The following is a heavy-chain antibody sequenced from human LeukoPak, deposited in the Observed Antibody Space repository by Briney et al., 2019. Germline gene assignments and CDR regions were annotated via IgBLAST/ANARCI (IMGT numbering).Heavy chain of an antibody. CDR2: IGGSGSNT. CDR3: AKGYRSGWYDFDY. CDR1: GFTFSNYG. D-gene: IGHD6-19*01. Sequence: PGGSLRLSCAASGFTFSNYGMSWVRQAPGKGLEWVSFIGGSGSNTYYADSVKGRFTISRDNSKNTLYLQMNSLRAEDTAVYYCAKGYRSGWYDFDYWGQGTLVTVSS. V-gene: IGHV3-23*01. J-gene: IGHJ4*02.